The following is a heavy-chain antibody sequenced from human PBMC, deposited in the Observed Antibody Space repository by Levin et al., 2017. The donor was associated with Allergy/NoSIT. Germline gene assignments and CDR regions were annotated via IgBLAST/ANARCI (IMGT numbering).Heavy chain of an antibody. V-gene: IGHV4-34*01. D-gene: IGHD3-10*01. Sequence: SETLSLTCVVYGMSFSDYYWSWIRQSPGKGLEWIGEINHSGSTNYKPSLKSRVTISVDTPKNQFSLNLNSVTAADTAVYYCARGKKVPARRKYYYDYYMDVWGKGTTVTVSS. J-gene: IGHJ6*03. CDR1: GMSFSDYY. CDR2: INHSGST. CDR3: ARGKKVPARRKYYYDYYMDV.